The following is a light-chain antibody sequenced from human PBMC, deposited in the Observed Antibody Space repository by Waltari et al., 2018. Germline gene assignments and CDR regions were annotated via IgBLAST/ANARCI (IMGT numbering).Light chain of an antibody. Sequence: SALTHPRSASGSPGQSVAVSCAGTGRDHRVCNYLSWYQQHPGTAPRLVIYDVTKRPSGVPDRFSGSKSGTSASLTVSGLQAEDEADYYCCSYAGSWVFGGGTKLTVL. CDR3: CSYAGSWV. J-gene: IGLJ3*02. V-gene: IGLV2-11*01. CDR1: GRDHRVCNY. CDR2: DVT.